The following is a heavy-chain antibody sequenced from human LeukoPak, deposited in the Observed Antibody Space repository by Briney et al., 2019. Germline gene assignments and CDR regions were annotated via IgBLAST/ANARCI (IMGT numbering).Heavy chain of an antibody. V-gene: IGHV4-59*11. CDR1: GGSISSHY. CDR2: IYYSRST. CDR3: ARGGVRFFEYDY. D-gene: IGHD3-3*01. J-gene: IGHJ4*02. Sequence: PSETLSLTCTQSGGSISSHYWSWIRQPPGKGLEWIGYIYYSRSTNYNPSLKSRVTISVDTPKNQVSLKLSSVTAADTAVYYCARGGVRFFEYDYWGQGTLVTVSS.